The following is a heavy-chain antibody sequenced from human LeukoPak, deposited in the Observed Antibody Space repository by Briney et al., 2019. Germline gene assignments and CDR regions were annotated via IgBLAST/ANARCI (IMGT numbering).Heavy chain of an antibody. CDR3: ARRSEWPYVRD. CDR1: GFTFSDYY. D-gene: IGHD3-3*01. CDR2: ISSSGSTI. Sequence: GGSLRLSCAASGFTFSDYYMSWLRQAPGKGLEWVSYISSSGSTIYYADSVKGRFTISRDNAKNSLYLQMNSLRAEDTAVYYCARRSEWPYVRDWGQGTLVTVSS. V-gene: IGHV3-11*01. J-gene: IGHJ4*02.